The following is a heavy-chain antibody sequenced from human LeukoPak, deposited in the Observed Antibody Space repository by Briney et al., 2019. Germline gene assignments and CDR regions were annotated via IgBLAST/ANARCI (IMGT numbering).Heavy chain of an antibody. D-gene: IGHD5-24*01. CDR1: GGSISTYF. CDR2: ISYSGST. Sequence: SETLSLTCTVSGGSISTYFWSWIRQPPGKGLEWIGYISYSGSTNYNPSLKSRVTISVDTSKNQFSLKLSSVTAADTALYYCARLDGYNYNRIDYWGQGTLVTVSS. V-gene: IGHV4-59*01. J-gene: IGHJ4*02. CDR3: ARLDGYNYNRIDY.